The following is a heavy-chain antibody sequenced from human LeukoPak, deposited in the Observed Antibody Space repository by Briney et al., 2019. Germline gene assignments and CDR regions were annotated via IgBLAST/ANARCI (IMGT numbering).Heavy chain of an antibody. CDR3: ARDAIAAAGQYYYYYYMDV. D-gene: IGHD6-13*01. Sequence: GGSLRLSCASSGFTFVDYGMSWVRQAPGKGLEGVSCINWYGGSTGDADSVKGRFTISRDNAKNSLYLQMNSLRAEDTALYYCARDAIAAAGQYYYYYYMDVWGKGTTVTVSS. V-gene: IGHV3-20*04. J-gene: IGHJ6*03. CDR1: GFTFVDYG. CDR2: INWYGGST.